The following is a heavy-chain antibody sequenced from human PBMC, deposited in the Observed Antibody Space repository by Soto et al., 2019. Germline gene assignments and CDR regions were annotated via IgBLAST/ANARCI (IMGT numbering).Heavy chain of an antibody. D-gene: IGHD3-9*01. Sequence: EVQLVESGGGLVQPGRSLRLSCAASGFTFDDYAMHWVRQAPGKGLEWVSGLSWNSGSIGYADSVKGRFTISRENAKTSLYLQMNCLTAEDTALYYCAKGGAILTGYYPCYYIDVWVKGTTVTVSS. CDR3: AKGGAILTGYYPCYYIDV. V-gene: IGHV3-9*01. J-gene: IGHJ6*03. CDR2: LSWNSGSI. CDR1: GFTFDDYA.